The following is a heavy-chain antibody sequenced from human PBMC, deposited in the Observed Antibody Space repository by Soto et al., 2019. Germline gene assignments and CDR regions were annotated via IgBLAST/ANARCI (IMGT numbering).Heavy chain of an antibody. CDR1: GGSITSGGYY. V-gene: IGHV4-31*03. D-gene: IGHD6-25*01. J-gene: IGHJ5*02. CDR2: IYHSGST. CDR3: AREAAGILNWFDP. Sequence: SETLSLTCTVSGGSITSGGYYWSWIRQHPGKGLEWIGYIYHSGSTYYNPSLKSRVTISVETSKNQFSLKLTSVTAADTAVYYCAREAAGILNWFDPWGQGTLVXVSS.